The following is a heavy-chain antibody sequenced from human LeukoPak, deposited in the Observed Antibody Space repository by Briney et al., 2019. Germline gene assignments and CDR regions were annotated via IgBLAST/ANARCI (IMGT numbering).Heavy chain of an antibody. CDR2: ISSSSSYI. J-gene: IGHJ4*02. V-gene: IGHV3-21*01. Sequence: PGGSPRLSCAASGFTFSSYSMNWVRQAPGKGLEWVSSISSSSSYIYYADSVKGRFTISRDNAKNSLYLQMNSLRAEDTAVYYCARERGVVPAAMFYYWGQGTLVTVSS. CDR1: GFTFSSYS. D-gene: IGHD2-2*01. CDR3: ARERGVVPAAMFYY.